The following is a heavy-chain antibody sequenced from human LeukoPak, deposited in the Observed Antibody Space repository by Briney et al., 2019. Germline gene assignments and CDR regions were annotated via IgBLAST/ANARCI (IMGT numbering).Heavy chain of an antibody. V-gene: IGHV1-18*01. J-gene: IGHJ6*03. CDR1: GYTFTSYG. Sequence: ASVKVSCKASGYTFTSYGICWVRQAPGQGLEWMGWTSAYNGNTNYAQKLQGRVTMTTDTSTSTAYMELRSLRSDDTAVYYCARDRYCSSTSCYKEVYYYMDVWGKGTTVTVSS. CDR2: TSAYNGNT. D-gene: IGHD2-2*02. CDR3: ARDRYCSSTSCYKEVYYYMDV.